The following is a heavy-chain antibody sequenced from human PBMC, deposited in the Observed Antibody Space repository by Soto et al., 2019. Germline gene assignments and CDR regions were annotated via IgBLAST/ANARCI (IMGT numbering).Heavy chain of an antibody. CDR2: ISWDGGRI. CDR1: GFNFAEYA. J-gene: IGHJ4*02. CDR3: ARGDGTGLYNSGWSPRY. V-gene: IGHV3-9*01. Sequence: EVQLVESGGGLVQPGRSLRLSCAASGFNFAEYAMHWVRQIPGKGLEWVSGISWDGGRIGYADSVKGRFTISRDNAKKSLFLQMDSLRAEDTAVYYCARGDGTGLYNSGWSPRYWGQGTLVTVSS. D-gene: IGHD6-19*01.